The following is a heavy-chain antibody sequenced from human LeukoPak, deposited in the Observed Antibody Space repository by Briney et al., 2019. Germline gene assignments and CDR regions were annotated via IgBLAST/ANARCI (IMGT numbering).Heavy chain of an antibody. CDR3: ASSGSYRFDY. CDR2: ITASGTTM. CDR1: GFTFSSYS. D-gene: IGHD1-26*01. J-gene: IGHJ4*02. V-gene: IGHV3-48*02. Sequence: GGSLRLSCAASGFTFSSYSMNWVRQAPGKGLEWVSRITASGTTMFYADSVKGRFTISRDNAKNSLYLQMNSLRDEDTAVYYCASSGSYRFDYWGQGTLVTVSS.